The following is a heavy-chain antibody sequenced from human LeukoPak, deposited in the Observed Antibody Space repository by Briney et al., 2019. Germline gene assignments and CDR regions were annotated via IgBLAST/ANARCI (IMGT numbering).Heavy chain of an antibody. CDR2: IRYDGSNK. CDR1: GFTFSSYG. CDR3: ARDVIVVVPAAIYFDY. V-gene: IGHV3-30*02. Sequence: GGSLRLSCAASGFTFSSYGMHWVRQAPGKGLEWVAFIRYDGSNKYYADSVKGRFTISRDNSKNTLYLQMNSLRAEDTAVYYCARDVIVVVPAAIYFDYWGQGTLVTVSS. D-gene: IGHD2-2*01. J-gene: IGHJ4*02.